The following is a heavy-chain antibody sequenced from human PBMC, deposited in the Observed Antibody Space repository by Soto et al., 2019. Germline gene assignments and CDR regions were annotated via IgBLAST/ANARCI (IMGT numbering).Heavy chain of an antibody. Sequence: QVQLVQSGTEEKKPGASVKVSCKASGYIFSVYVIHWVRQAPGQSFEWMGWINAGNGDTKYSQKFQDRVTITRDTSARTAYMELSSLRSEDTAVYYCARGGTSWHPLDDWGQGTQVTVSS. D-gene: IGHD6-13*01. J-gene: IGHJ4*02. CDR2: INAGNGDT. CDR1: GYIFSVYV. CDR3: ARGGTSWHPLDD. V-gene: IGHV1-3*05.